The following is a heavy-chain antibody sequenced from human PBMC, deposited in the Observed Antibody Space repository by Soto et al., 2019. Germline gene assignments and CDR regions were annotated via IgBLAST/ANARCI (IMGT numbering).Heavy chain of an antibody. J-gene: IGHJ4*02. D-gene: IGHD4-17*01. V-gene: IGHV3-21*01. Sequence: EVQLMESGGGLVKPGGSLRLSCAASGFTFSSYSMNWVRQAPGKGLEWVSSISSSSSYIYYADSVKGRFTISRDNAKNSLYLQMNSLRAEDTAVYSCARGSDHHLLRWGVYWGQGTLVTVSS. CDR3: ARGSDHHLLRWGVY. CDR1: GFTFSSYS. CDR2: ISSSSSYI.